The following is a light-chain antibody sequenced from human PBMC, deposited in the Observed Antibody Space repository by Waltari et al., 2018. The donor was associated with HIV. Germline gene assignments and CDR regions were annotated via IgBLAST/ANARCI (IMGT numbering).Light chain of an antibody. CDR2: AKN. CDR3: KTRDRSGNLYV. Sequence: SSELTQDPAVSVALGQTVKITCQGDNLRTYYASWYPQKPGPAPVLVSFAKNRRPSRIRDRVSSSASRNTASLIIPGAQAEDEAEYYCKTRDRSGNLYVFGAGTTVTVL. J-gene: IGLJ1*01. CDR1: NLRTYY. V-gene: IGLV3-19*01.